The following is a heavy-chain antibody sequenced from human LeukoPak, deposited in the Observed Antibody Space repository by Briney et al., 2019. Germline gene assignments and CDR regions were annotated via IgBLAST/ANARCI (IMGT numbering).Heavy chain of an antibody. CDR2: INPNSGGT. D-gene: IGHD6-6*01. V-gene: IGHV1-2*02. Sequence: GASVKVSCKASGYTFTCYYMHWVRQAPGQGLEWMGWINPNSGGTNYAQKFQGRVTMTRDTSISTAYMELSRLRSDDTAVYYCARVRIAARLPFDYWGQGTLVTVSS. CDR1: GYTFTCYY. CDR3: ARVRIAARLPFDY. J-gene: IGHJ4*02.